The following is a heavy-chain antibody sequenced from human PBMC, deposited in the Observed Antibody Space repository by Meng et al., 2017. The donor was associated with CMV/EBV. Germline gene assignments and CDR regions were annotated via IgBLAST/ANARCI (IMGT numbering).Heavy chain of an antibody. D-gene: IGHD3-3*01. V-gene: IGHV4-30-4*08. J-gene: IGHJ4*02. CDR3: ARDNRRGGVDY. CDR1: GGSISSVDYY. Sequence: QGQLQGPGPGLVKPSQTPSPTCTVSGGSISSVDYYWSWIRQPPGKGLEWIGYIYYSGSTYYNPSLKSRVTISVDTSKNQFSLKLSSVTAADTAVYYCARDNRRGGVDYWGQGTLVTVSS. CDR2: IYYSGST.